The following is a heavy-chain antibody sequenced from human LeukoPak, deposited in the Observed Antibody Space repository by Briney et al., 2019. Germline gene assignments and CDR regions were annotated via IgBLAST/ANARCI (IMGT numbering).Heavy chain of an antibody. Sequence: PGGSLRLSCAASGFTFDDYGMSWVRQAPGKVLEWVSGINWNGGSTGYADSVKGRFTISRDNAKNSLYLQMNSLRAEDTAVYYCAKPARTDYTDYWGQGTLVTVSS. V-gene: IGHV3-20*04. D-gene: IGHD1-14*01. CDR2: INWNGGST. CDR3: AKPARTDYTDY. CDR1: GFTFDDYG. J-gene: IGHJ4*02.